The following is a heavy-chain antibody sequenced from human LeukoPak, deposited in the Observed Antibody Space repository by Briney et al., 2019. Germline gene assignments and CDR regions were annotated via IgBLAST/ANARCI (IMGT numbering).Heavy chain of an antibody. J-gene: IGHJ4*02. Sequence: GGSLRLSCAASGFTFDDYAMHWVRQAPGKGLEWGSGISWNSGSIGYADSVKGRFTISRDNAKNSLYLQMNSLRAEDTALYYCAKEFVGATGLFDYWGQGTLVTVSS. D-gene: IGHD1-26*01. V-gene: IGHV3-9*01. CDR3: AKEFVGATGLFDY. CDR1: GFTFDDYA. CDR2: ISWNSGSI.